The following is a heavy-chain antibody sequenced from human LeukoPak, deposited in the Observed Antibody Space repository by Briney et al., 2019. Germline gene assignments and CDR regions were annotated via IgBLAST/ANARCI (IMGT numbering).Heavy chain of an antibody. D-gene: IGHD2-15*01. CDR3: ARDASYCSGGSCLAKNYYYYGMDV. CDR1: GYTFTSYY. V-gene: IGHV1-46*01. CDR2: INPSGGST. Sequence: ASVKVSCKASGYTFTSYYMHWVRQAPGQGLEWMGIINPSGGSTSYAQKFQGRVTMTRDTSTNTVYMELSSLRSEDTAVYYCARDASYCSGGSCLAKNYYYYGMDVWGQGTTVTVSS. J-gene: IGHJ6*02.